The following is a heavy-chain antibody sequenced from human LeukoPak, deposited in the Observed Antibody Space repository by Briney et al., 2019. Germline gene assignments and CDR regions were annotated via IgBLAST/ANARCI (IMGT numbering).Heavy chain of an antibody. D-gene: IGHD3-22*01. V-gene: IGHV3-30*02. CDR2: IRYDGSNK. CDR3: AKDSHGLYYDSTGYYYFDY. CDR1: GFTFSSYG. J-gene: IGHJ4*02. Sequence: GGSLRLSCAASGFTFSSYGMHWVRQAPGKGLEWVAFIRYDGSNKYYADSVKGRFTISRDNSKNTLYLQMNSLRAEDTAVYYCAKDSHGLYYDSTGYYYFDYWGQGTLVTVSS.